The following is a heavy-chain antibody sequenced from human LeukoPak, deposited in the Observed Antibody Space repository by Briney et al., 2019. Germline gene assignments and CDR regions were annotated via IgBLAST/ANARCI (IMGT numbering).Heavy chain of an antibody. Sequence: GESLKISCEASGYTFTNSWIGWVLQVPGKGLEYMGIVYPRNSDTRYSPSFQGQVTISADKSINTAYLQWSSLRASDTAMYYCVRLGLAVADLYDAFDVWGQGTAVAVS. CDR3: VRLGLAVADLYDAFDV. J-gene: IGHJ3*01. CDR2: VYPRNSDT. D-gene: IGHD6-19*01. V-gene: IGHV5-51*01. CDR1: GYTFTNSW.